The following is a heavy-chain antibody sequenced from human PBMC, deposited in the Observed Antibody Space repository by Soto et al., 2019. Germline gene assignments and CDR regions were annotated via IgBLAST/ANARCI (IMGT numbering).Heavy chain of an antibody. CDR2: IYHSGST. CDR1: GYSISSGYY. V-gene: IGHV4-38-2*02. CDR3: ARDQDATVTTFDY. J-gene: IGHJ4*02. D-gene: IGHD4-17*01. Sequence: SETLSLTCTVSGYSISSGYYWGWIRQPPGKGLEWIGSIYHSGSTYYNPSLKSRVTISVDTSKNQFSLKLSSVTAADTAVYYCARDQDATVTTFDYWGQGTLVTVSS.